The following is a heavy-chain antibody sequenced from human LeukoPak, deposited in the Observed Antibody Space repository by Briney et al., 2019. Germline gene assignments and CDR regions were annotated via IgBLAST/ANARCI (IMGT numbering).Heavy chain of an antibody. V-gene: IGHV1-3*01. CDR3: ARVFGCSSPFCYNWFDP. Sequence: ASVKVSCKASGYTFTSYAMHWVRQAPGQRLEWTGWINAGNGNTKYSQKFQGRVTITRDTSASTAYMELSSLRFEDTAVYYCARVFGCSSPFCYNWFDPWGQGTLVTVSS. D-gene: IGHD2-2*01. CDR2: INAGNGNT. CDR1: GYTFTSYA. J-gene: IGHJ5*02.